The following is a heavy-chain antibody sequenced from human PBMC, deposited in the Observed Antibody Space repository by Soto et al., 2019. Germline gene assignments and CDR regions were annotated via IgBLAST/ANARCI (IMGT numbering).Heavy chain of an antibody. Sequence: ASVKVSGKASGYTFTSSAIHWVRQAPGQGLEWMGWINAGNGNIKHSQKFQHRVTITRDTSASTAYMELRSLRFEDTAVYYCARDGAVAGDSNFDYWGQGTLVTVSS. CDR2: INAGNGNI. V-gene: IGHV1-3*01. J-gene: IGHJ4*02. D-gene: IGHD6-19*01. CDR1: GYTFTSSA. CDR3: ARDGAVAGDSNFDY.